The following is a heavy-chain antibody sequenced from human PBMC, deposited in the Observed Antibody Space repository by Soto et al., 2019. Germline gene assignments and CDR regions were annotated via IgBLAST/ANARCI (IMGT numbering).Heavy chain of an antibody. CDR1: GYTFTSYY. CDR3: ASYSSGWYDYYYYYMDV. D-gene: IGHD6-19*01. CDR2: INPSGGST. V-gene: IGHV1-46*03. J-gene: IGHJ6*03. Sequence: GASVKVSCKASGYTFTSYYMHWVRQAPGQGLEWMGIINPSGGSTSYALKFQGRVTMTRDTSTSTVYMELSSLRSEDTAVYYCASYSSGWYDYYYYYMDVWGKGTTVTVSS.